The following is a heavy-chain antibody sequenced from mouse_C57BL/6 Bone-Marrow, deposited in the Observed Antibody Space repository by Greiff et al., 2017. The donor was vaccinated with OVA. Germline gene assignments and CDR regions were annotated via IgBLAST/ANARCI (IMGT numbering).Heavy chain of an antibody. CDR1: GYTFTDYE. D-gene: IGHD2-5*01. CDR2: IDPETGGT. V-gene: IGHV1-15*01. Sequence: QVQLKESGAELVRPGASVTLSCKASGYTFTDYEMHWVKQTPVHGLEWIGAIDPETGGTAYNQKFKGKAILTADKSSSTAYMERRSLTSEDSAVYYCTRGYSNDYAMDYWGQGTSVTVSS. J-gene: IGHJ4*01. CDR3: TRGYSNDYAMDY.